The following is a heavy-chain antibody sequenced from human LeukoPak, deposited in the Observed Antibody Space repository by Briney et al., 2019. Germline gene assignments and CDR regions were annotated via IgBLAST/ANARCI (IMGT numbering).Heavy chain of an antibody. Sequence: GGTLRLSCAASAFTFSSYAMSWVRQAPGKGLEWVSLISVSGGSTYYADSVKGRFTISRDNSKNTLYLQMNSLRAEDTAVYYCAKAPLFGGVSWGQGTLVTVSS. CDR3: AKAPLFGGVS. V-gene: IGHV3-23*01. CDR1: AFTFSSYA. CDR2: ISVSGGST. J-gene: IGHJ4*02. D-gene: IGHD3-16*01.